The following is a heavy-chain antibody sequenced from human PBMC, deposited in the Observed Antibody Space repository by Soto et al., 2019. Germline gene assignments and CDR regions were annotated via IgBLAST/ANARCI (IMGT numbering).Heavy chain of an antibody. Sequence: GGSLRLSCAASGFTFSSYSINWVRQAPGKGLEWVAFITSSSYIYYADSVKGRFTISRDNAKNSLYLQMNSLRAEDTAVYYCARGSYGADAFDIWGQGTMVTVSS. CDR3: ARGSYGADAFDI. D-gene: IGHD3-10*01. CDR2: ITSSSYI. J-gene: IGHJ3*02. V-gene: IGHV3-21*01. CDR1: GFTFSSYS.